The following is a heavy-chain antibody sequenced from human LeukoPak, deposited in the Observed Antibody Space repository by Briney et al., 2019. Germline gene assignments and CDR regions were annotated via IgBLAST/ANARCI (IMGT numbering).Heavy chain of an antibody. Sequence: ASVKVSCKASGYTFTSYDINWVRQATGQGLEWMGWMNPNSGNTGYAQKFQGRVTITGNTSISTAYMELSSLRSEDTAVYYCARTLRVRGVLTLGYWGQGTLVTVSS. CDR2: MNPNSGNT. J-gene: IGHJ4*02. CDR3: ARTLRVRGVLTLGY. V-gene: IGHV1-8*03. D-gene: IGHD3-10*01. CDR1: GYTFTSYD.